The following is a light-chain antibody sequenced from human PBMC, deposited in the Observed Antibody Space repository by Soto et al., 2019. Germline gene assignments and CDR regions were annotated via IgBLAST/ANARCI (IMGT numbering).Light chain of an antibody. CDR3: HSYNSIPRT. J-gene: IGKJ1*01. Sequence: DIQMAQSPFSLSASIGDRVTITCRASQGISEYLAWYQQRPGNAPNLLIYGASILQSGVPSRFSGSGSGTHFTLTISSLQPEDVATYYCHSYNSIPRTFGQGTTVEIK. CDR1: QGISEY. V-gene: IGKV1-27*01. CDR2: GAS.